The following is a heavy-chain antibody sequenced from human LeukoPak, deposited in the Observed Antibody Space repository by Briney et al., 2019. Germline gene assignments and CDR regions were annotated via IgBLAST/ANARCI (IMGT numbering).Heavy chain of an antibody. J-gene: IGHJ6*02. Sequence: ASVKVSCKASGGTFISYAISWVRQAPGQGLEWMGGIIPIFGTANYAQKFQGRVTITADESTSTAYMELSSLRSEDTAVYYCARRSDYGDYPLNYYGMDVWGQGTTVTVSS. V-gene: IGHV1-69*13. CDR2: IIPIFGTA. CDR3: ARRSDYGDYPLNYYGMDV. D-gene: IGHD4-17*01. CDR1: GGTFISYA.